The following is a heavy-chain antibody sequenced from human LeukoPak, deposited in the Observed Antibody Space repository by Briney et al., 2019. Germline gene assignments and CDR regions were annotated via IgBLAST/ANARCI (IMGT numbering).Heavy chain of an antibody. Sequence: GRSLRLSCAASGFTFSSYGMHWVRQAPGKGLEWVAVIWYDGTNKFYADSVKGRFTISRDNSKNTLYLQMNSLRAEDTAVYYCARDLRKRGIAIFPTYWFDPWGQGTLVTVSS. CDR3: ARDLRKRGIAIFPTYWFDP. CDR1: GFTFSSYG. V-gene: IGHV3-33*01. D-gene: IGHD3-9*01. CDR2: IWYDGTNK. J-gene: IGHJ5*02.